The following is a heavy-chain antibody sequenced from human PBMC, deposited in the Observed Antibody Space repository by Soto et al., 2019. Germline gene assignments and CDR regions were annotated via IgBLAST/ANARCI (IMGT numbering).Heavy chain of an antibody. V-gene: IGHV3-7*03. CDR2: MNEDANTK. CDR1: GFSFKTYW. CDR3: SKDQGPGSSYERSAQYGMDV. D-gene: IGHD3-22*01. Sequence: GGSLRLSCEVSGFSFKTYWMSWVRQAPGKGLEWLANMNEDANTKYYVDSVKGRFTVSRDNSRYTVHLQMNSLRVEDTAVYYCSKDQGPGSSYERSAQYGMDVWGQGTTVTV. J-gene: IGHJ6*02.